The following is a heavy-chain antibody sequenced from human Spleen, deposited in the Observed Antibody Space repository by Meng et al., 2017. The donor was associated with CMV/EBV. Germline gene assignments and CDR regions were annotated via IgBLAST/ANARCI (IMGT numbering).Heavy chain of an antibody. CDR1: GGSFSGYY. J-gene: IGHJ6*02. CDR2: INHSGST. Sequence: SETLSLTCAVYGGSFSGYYWSWIRQPPGKGLEWIGEINHSGSTNYNPSLKSRVTISVDTSKNQFSLKLSSVTAADTAVYYCARVLSSGRYWGMDVWGQGTTVTVSS. V-gene: IGHV4-34*01. D-gene: IGHD6-19*01. CDR3: ARVLSSGRYWGMDV.